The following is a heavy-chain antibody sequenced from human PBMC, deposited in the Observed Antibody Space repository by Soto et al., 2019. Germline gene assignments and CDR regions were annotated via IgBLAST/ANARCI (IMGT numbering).Heavy chain of an antibody. CDR2: IYYSGST. D-gene: IGHD6-13*01. J-gene: IGHJ3*02. CDR1: GGSISSCDYY. Sequence: SETLSLTCTVSGGSISSCDYYWIWIRQPPGKGLEWIGYIYYSGSTYYNPSLKSRVTISVDTSKNQFSLKLSSVTAADTAVYYCARGRESSSGPEAFDIWGQGTMVTVSS. CDR3: ARGRESSSGPEAFDI. V-gene: IGHV4-30-4*01.